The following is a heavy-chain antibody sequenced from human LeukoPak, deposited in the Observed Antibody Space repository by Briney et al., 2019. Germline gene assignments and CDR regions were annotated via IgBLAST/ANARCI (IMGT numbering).Heavy chain of an antibody. CDR3: ARGLVVTRDGHYFDY. CDR1: GGSISSSSYY. J-gene: IGHJ4*02. D-gene: IGHD4-23*01. Sequence: SSETLSLTCTVSGGSISSSSYYWGWIRQPPGKGLEWIGSIYYSGSTYYNPSLKSRVTISVDTSKNQFSLKLSSVTAADTAVYYCARGLVVTRDGHYFDYWGQGTLVTVSS. CDR2: IYYSGST. V-gene: IGHV4-39*07.